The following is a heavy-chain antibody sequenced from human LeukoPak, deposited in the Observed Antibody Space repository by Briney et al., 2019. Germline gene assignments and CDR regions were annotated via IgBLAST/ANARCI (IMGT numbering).Heavy chain of an antibody. V-gene: IGHV3-21*01. J-gene: IGHJ5*02. CDR2: ISSSSSYI. D-gene: IGHD3-22*01. CDR3: ARDRGYYDSSGYLNWFDP. Sequence: GGSLRLSCAASGFTFSSYSMNWVRQAPGEGLEWVSSISSSSSYIYYADSVKGRFTISRDNAKNSLYLQMNSLRAEDTAVYYCARDRGYYDSSGYLNWFDPWGQGTLVTVSS. CDR1: GFTFSSYS.